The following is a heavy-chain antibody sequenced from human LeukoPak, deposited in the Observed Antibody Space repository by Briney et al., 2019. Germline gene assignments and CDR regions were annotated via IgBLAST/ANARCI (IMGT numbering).Heavy chain of an antibody. Sequence: ASVKVSCKASGYTFTSYDINWVRQATGQGLEWMGWMNPNSGNTGYAQKFQGRVTMTRNTSISTAYMELSSLRSEDTAVYYCARGRRYFDWLLSAYYYYYMDVWGKGTTVTISS. D-gene: IGHD3-9*01. CDR3: ARGRRYFDWLLSAYYYYYMDV. J-gene: IGHJ6*03. V-gene: IGHV1-8*01. CDR2: MNPNSGNT. CDR1: GYTFTSYD.